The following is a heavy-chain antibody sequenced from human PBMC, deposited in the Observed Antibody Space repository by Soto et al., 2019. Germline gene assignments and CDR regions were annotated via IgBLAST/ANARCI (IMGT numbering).Heavy chain of an antibody. Sequence: GASVKVSCKASGYTFTSYGISWVRQAPGQGLEWMGWISAYNGNTNYAQKLQGRVTMTTDTSTSTAYMELRSLRSDDTAVYYCARDGARYYDILTGYYTFDYWGQGTLVT. CDR1: GYTFTSYG. V-gene: IGHV1-18*04. CDR3: ARDGARYYDILTGYYTFDY. J-gene: IGHJ4*02. CDR2: ISAYNGNT. D-gene: IGHD3-9*01.